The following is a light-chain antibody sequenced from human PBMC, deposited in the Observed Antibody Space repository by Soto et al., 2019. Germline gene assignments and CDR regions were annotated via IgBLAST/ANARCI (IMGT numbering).Light chain of an antibody. CDR1: QSISDY. J-gene: IGKJ2*01. CDR3: QQSYSSLLYT. CDR2: AAS. Sequence: DIQMTQSPSSLAATVGDRVTITCRASQSISDYLNWYQQKPGKAPKLLIYAASSLQSGVPSRFSGSGSGTDFSLTISSLQPDDFATYYCQQSYSSLLYTFGQGTKLEIK. V-gene: IGKV1-39*01.